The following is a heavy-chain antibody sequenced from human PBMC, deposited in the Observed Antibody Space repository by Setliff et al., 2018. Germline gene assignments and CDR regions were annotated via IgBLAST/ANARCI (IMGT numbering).Heavy chain of an antibody. CDR3: ARGGVRGVIVLPGY. CDR1: GYTFTSYA. V-gene: IGHV7-4-1*02. CDR2: VNTNTGNP. D-gene: IGHD3-10*01. J-gene: IGHJ4*02. Sequence: ASVKVACKASGYTFTSYAMNWVRQAPGQGLEWMGWVNTNTGNPTYAQGFTGRFVFSLDTSVSTAYLQISSLKAEDTAVYYCARGGVRGVIVLPGYWGQGTLVTVSS.